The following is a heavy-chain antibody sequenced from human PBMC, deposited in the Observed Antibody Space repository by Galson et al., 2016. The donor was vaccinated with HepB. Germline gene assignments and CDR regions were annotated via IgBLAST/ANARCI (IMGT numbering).Heavy chain of an antibody. D-gene: IGHD1-1*01. CDR1: GFTFTNSA. CDR2: IVVGSGNT. J-gene: IGHJ5*02. Sequence: VKVSCKASGFTFTNSAVQWVRQARGQRLEWIGWIVVGSGNTDYAQKFQERVTITRDNSTSTAYMELSSLRSEDTAVYYCAALGTMSPWGQGTLVTVSS. V-gene: IGHV1-58*01. CDR3: AALGTMSP.